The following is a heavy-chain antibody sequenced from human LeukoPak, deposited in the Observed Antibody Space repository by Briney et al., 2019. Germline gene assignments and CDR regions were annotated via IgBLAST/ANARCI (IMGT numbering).Heavy chain of an antibody. CDR1: GGSISSSSYY. V-gene: IGHV4-39*07. J-gene: IGHJ4*02. Sequence: SETLSLTCTVSGGSISSSSYYWGWIRQPPGKGLEWIGSIYYSGSTYYNPSLKSRVTISVDTSKNQFSLRLTSVSAADTAVYYCAAILTGGKFVYWGQGTLVAVSS. CDR3: AAILTGGKFVY. D-gene: IGHD3-9*01. CDR2: IYYSGST.